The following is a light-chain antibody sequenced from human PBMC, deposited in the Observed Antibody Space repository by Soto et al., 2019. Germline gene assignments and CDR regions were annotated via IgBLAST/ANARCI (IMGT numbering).Light chain of an antibody. CDR3: QQYHIYSGT. J-gene: IGKJ1*01. Sequence: DIQMTQSRSTLYASVGDRVTIICLASQTIDSWWAWYQQRPGKPPNLLIYKASTLASGVPSRFSGSGSGTEFTLTINSLQPDDFATYYCQQYHIYSGTFGQGTKVDI. V-gene: IGKV1-5*03. CDR2: KAS. CDR1: QTIDSW.